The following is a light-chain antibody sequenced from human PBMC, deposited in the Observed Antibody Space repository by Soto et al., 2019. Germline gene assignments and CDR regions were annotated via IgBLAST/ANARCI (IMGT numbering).Light chain of an antibody. Sequence: AIRMTQSPSSLSASPGDRVTITCRASQDIGDNLVWYQQRRGKAPKVLIHHASTLQGGVSSRFRGSRSGTDFTLTINSLQSEDFATYYCQHYYTYPWTFGQGTKVE. CDR1: QDIGDN. V-gene: IGKV1-8*01. CDR3: QHYYTYPWT. CDR2: HAS. J-gene: IGKJ1*01.